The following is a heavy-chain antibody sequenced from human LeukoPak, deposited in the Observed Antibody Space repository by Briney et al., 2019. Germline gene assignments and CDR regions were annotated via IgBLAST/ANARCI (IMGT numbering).Heavy chain of an antibody. Sequence: SETLSLTCAVSGYSISSGHYWGWIRQPPGKGLEWIGHIYHSGSTYYNPSLKSRVTISVDTSKNQFSLKLSSVTAADTAVYYCARESTVQLWSSYWYFDLWGRGTLVTVSS. CDR3: ARESTVQLWSSYWYFDL. J-gene: IGHJ2*01. CDR2: IYHSGST. CDR1: GYSISSGHY. V-gene: IGHV4-38-2*02. D-gene: IGHD5-18*01.